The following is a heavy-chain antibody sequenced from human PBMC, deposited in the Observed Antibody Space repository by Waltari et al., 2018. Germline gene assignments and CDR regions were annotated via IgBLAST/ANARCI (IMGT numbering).Heavy chain of an antibody. CDR3: GRIAFGDDGGYFQH. V-gene: IGHV4-39*01. CDR2: MQYRGST. Sequence: QLQLQESGPGLVKPSATLSLICTVSGGSISTNYHWGWIRQPPGKGLEWMGNMQYRGSTFYNPSLKSRVTISLDTSKNQFSLRLSSVGAADTAVYFCGRIAFGDDGGYFQHWGQGTLVTVSS. CDR1: GGSISTNYH. J-gene: IGHJ1*01. D-gene: IGHD4-17*01.